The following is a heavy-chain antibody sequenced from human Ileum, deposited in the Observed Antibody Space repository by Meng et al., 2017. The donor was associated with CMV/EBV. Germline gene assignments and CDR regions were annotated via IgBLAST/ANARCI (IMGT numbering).Heavy chain of an antibody. V-gene: IGHV1-18*01. CDR3: ARGQYYLYYDFMDV. J-gene: IGHJ6*02. Sequence: ASVKVSCKASGYTFTSYDISWVRRAPGQGLEWMGWISAYDGNTKSAQKFQGRVTVTTDTSTNTAYMELRSLRSDDTAVYYCARGQYYLYYDFMDVWGQGTTVTVSS. CDR2: ISAYDGNT. D-gene: IGHD3-16*01. CDR1: GYTFTSYD.